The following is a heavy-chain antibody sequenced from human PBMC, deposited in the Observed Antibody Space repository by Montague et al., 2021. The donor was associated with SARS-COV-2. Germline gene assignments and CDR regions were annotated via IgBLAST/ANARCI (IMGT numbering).Heavy chain of an antibody. Sequence: SETLSLTCTVSGGSISSSSYYWGWIRQPPGEGLEWIGGVYYSGSTYYNPSLKSRVTISVDTSKNQFSLQLSNVTAADTAVYYCARIPTSYYYDSTAAPATPDAFDIWGQGTLVTVSS. D-gene: IGHD3-22*01. CDR3: ARIPTSYYYDSTAAPATPDAFDI. CDR2: VYYSGST. CDR1: GGSISSSSYY. J-gene: IGHJ3*02. V-gene: IGHV4-39*01.